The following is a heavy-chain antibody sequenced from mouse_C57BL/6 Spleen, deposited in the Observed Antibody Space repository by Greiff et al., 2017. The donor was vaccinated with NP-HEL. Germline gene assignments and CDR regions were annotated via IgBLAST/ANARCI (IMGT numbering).Heavy chain of an antibody. V-gene: IGHV1-19*01. CDR1: GYTFTDYY. D-gene: IGHD4-1*01. J-gene: IGHJ2*01. CDR2: INPYNGGT. Sequence: EVQLQQSGPVLVKPGASVKMSCKASGYTFTDYYMNWVKQSHGKSLEWIGVINPYNGGTSYNQKFKGKATLTVDKSSSTAYMELNSLTSEDSAVYYCAREPLLTGTTLDYWGQGTTLTVSS. CDR3: AREPLLTGTTLDY.